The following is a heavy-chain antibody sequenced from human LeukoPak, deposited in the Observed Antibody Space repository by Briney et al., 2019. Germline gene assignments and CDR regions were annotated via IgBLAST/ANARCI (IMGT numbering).Heavy chain of an antibody. Sequence: GGSLRLSCAASGFTFSSYSMNWVRQAPGKGLEWVSSISSSSNYVFYADSVKGRITISRDNAKNSLYLQINSLRAEDTAVYYCARDPRGAAGTYGMDVWGQGTTVTVSS. D-gene: IGHD6-13*01. CDR3: ARDPRGAAGTYGMDV. V-gene: IGHV3-21*01. J-gene: IGHJ6*02. CDR1: GFTFSSYS. CDR2: ISSSSNYV.